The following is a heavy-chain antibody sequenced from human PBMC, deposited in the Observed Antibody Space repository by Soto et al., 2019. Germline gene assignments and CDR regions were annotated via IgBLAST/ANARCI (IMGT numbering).Heavy chain of an antibody. V-gene: IGHV1-24*01. D-gene: IGHD1-26*01. Sequence: ASVKVSCKVSGYTLTDLSMHWVRQAPGKGLEWMGGFDPEDGETIYAQKFQGRVTMTADTTTDTAYMELSSLRSEEAAVPYCATAFDSGSYYEGFDIWGQGTMVTVSS. CDR1: GYTLTDLS. CDR2: FDPEDGET. CDR3: ATAFDSGSYYEGFDI. J-gene: IGHJ3*02.